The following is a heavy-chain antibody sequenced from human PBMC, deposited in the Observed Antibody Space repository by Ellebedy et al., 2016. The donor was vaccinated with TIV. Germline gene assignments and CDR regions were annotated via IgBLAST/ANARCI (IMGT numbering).Heavy chain of an antibody. Sequence: GGSLRLSCAASELTVTSNFMTWVRQAPGKGLEWVSSISSSGVSSDYADSVRGRVTISRDNSKNTLYLQMNSLRADDSTVYYCAKLDSSGYYYGRFDYWGQGTLVTVSS. D-gene: IGHD3-22*01. V-gene: IGHV3-23*01. J-gene: IGHJ4*02. CDR2: ISSSGVSS. CDR1: ELTVTSNF. CDR3: AKLDSSGYYYGRFDY.